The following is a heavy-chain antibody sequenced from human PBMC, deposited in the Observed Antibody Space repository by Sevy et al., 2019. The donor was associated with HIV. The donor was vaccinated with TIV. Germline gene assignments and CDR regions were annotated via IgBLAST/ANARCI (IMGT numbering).Heavy chain of an antibody. Sequence: ASVKVSCKASGYTFTSYGISWVRQAPGQGLEWMGWISAYNGNTNYAQKLQGRDTMTTDTSTSTAYMELRSLRSDDTAVYYCARAGAVAAKNAFDIWGQGTMVTVSS. CDR1: GYTFTSYG. V-gene: IGHV1-18*01. D-gene: IGHD6-19*01. CDR2: ISAYNGNT. J-gene: IGHJ3*02. CDR3: ARAGAVAAKNAFDI.